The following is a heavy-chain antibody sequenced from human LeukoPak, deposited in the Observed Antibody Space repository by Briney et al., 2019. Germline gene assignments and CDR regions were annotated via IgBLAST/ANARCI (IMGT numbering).Heavy chain of an antibody. CDR3: ATGKALGSYAAFDI. Sequence: GGSLRLSCAASGFTFSSYAMHWVRQAPGKGLEYVSAISSNGGSTYYANSVKGRFTISRDNSKNTLYLQMGSLRAEDMAVYHCATGKALGSYAAFDIWGQGTMGTVSS. CDR1: GFTFSSYA. D-gene: IGHD1-26*01. J-gene: IGHJ3*02. CDR2: ISSNGGST. V-gene: IGHV3-64*01.